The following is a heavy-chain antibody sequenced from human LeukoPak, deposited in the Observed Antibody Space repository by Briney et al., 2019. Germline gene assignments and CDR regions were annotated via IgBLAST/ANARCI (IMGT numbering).Heavy chain of an antibody. CDR1: GFTFSSYG. V-gene: IGHV3-33*06. CDR2: IWYDGSNK. Sequence: PGRSLRLSCAASGFTFSSYGMHWVRQAPGKGLEWVAVIWYDGSNKYYADSVKGRFTISRDNSKNTLYLQMNSLRAEDTAVYYCAKDHYGGNSGHYGMDVWGQGTTVTVSS. CDR3: AKDHYGGNSGHYGMDV. D-gene: IGHD4-23*01. J-gene: IGHJ6*02.